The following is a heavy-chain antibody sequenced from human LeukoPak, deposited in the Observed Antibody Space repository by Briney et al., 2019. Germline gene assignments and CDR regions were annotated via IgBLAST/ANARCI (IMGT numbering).Heavy chain of an antibody. CDR1: GYTFTSYD. J-gene: IGHJ5*02. D-gene: IGHD2-2*02. V-gene: IGHV1-8*03. CDR2: MNPNSGNT. CDR3: ARDQRYCSGTTCYTRFDP. Sequence: ASVTVSCRASGYTFTSYDINWVRQATGQGLEWMGWMNPNSGNTGYAQKFQGRVTITRNTSISTAYMELSSLRSEDTAVYYCARDQRYCSGTTCYTRFDPWGQGTLVTVSS.